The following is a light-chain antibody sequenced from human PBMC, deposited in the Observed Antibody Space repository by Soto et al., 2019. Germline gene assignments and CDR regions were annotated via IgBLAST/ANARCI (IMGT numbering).Light chain of an antibody. CDR2: KDN. V-gene: IGLV3-25*03. CDR1: TLPKRF. Sequence: SYELTQPPSVSVSPGQTARIACSGETLPKRFAHWYQQKPGQAPVLVMYKDNERPSGIPERFSGSSSGTTATLTISGVQAEDEADYYCQSTDSSYTDVLFGGGTKLTVL. J-gene: IGLJ2*01. CDR3: QSTDSSYTDVL.